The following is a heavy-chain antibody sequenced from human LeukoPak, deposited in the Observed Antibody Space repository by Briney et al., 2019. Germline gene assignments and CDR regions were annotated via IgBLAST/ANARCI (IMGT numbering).Heavy chain of an antibody. CDR2: IYSGGST. J-gene: IGHJ3*02. CDR3: ARGWSGYDTVAQDAFDI. V-gene: IGHV3-66*01. CDR1: GFTVSSNY. Sequence: PGGSLRLSCAASGFTVSSNYVSWVRQAPGKGLEWVSVIYSGGSTYYADSVKGRFTISRDNSKNTLYLQMNSLRAEDTAVYYCARGWSGYDTVAQDAFDIWGQGTMVTVSS. D-gene: IGHD5-12*01.